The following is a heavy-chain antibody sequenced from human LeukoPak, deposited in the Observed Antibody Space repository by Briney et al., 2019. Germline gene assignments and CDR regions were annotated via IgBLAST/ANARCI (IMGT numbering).Heavy chain of an antibody. D-gene: IGHD6-13*01. CDR2: FDPENGET. V-gene: IGHV1-24*01. CDR3: ATAYSSDAFDI. Sequence: ASVKVSCKVSGYTLTELSMHWVRQAPGKGLEWMGDFDPENGETIYAQKFQGRVTMTEDTSTDTAYMELSSLRSEDTAVYYCATAYSSDAFDIWGQGTMVTVSS. CDR1: GYTLTELS. J-gene: IGHJ3*02.